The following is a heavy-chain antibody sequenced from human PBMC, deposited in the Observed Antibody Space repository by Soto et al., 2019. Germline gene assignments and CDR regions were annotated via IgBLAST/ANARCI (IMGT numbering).Heavy chain of an antibody. D-gene: IGHD5-12*01. CDR2: INPNSGVE. CDR3: ARQGSGSEYPQYFYYGMDV. CDR1: GYTFTAYY. J-gene: IGHJ6*02. V-gene: IGHV1-2*02. Sequence: VELVQSGAEVEKPGAAVRISCKTSGYTFTAYYIHWVRQAPGQGLEWMGWINPNSGVENYAQNFQGRVTMTRDTSISTVYMELTKMRSEDTTIYYCARQGSGSEYPQYFYYGMDVWGQGTTAAASS.